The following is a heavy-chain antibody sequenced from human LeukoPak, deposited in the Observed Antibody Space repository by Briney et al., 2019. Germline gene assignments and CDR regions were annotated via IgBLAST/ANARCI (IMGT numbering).Heavy chain of an antibody. CDR2: INSDGSSK. CDR1: EVTIRNYW. D-gene: IGHD6-19*01. V-gene: IGHV3-74*01. CDR3: ARASASGWPYYYGMDV. J-gene: IGHJ6*02. Sequence: GGSLRLSCAASEVTIRNYWMHRVRQAPGKGLVWVSRINSDGSSKDYVDSVKGRFTISRDNAKNTLYLQMNSLRAEDTALYYCARASASGWPYYYGMDVWGQGTTVTVFS.